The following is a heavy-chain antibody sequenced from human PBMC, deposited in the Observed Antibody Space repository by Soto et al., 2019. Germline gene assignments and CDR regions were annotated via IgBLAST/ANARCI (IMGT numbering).Heavy chain of an antibody. D-gene: IGHD1-1*01. CDR2: ISAHNGNT. V-gene: IGHV1-18*03. Sequence: QVHLVQSGAEVKKPGASVKVSCKGSGYAFTTYGITWVRQAPGQGLEWMGWISAHNGNTNYAQKLQGRVTMTRDTSTSTAYMELRSLRSDDMAVYYCARGRYGDYWGQGALVTVSS. CDR1: GYAFTTYG. J-gene: IGHJ4*02. CDR3: ARGRYGDY.